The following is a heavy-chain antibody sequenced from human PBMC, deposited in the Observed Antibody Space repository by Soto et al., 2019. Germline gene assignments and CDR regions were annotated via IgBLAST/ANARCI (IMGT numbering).Heavy chain of an antibody. D-gene: IGHD6-13*01. Sequence: SETLSLTCSVSGGSISSYYWSWIRQPPGKGLEWIGYIYHSGSTNYNPSLKSRVTISVDRSKNQFSLKLSSVTAADTAVYYCASSHAGAHITAAVHWGQGTLVTVS. J-gene: IGHJ4*02. V-gene: IGHV4-59*12. CDR1: GGSISSYY. CDR2: IYHSGST. CDR3: ASSHAGAHITAAVH.